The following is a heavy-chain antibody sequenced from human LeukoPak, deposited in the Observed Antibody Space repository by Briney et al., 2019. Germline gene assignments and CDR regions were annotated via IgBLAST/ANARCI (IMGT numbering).Heavy chain of an antibody. CDR3: AKGLDLLFHY. CDR2: ISGSGGGT. D-gene: IGHD3-10*01. V-gene: IGHV3-23*01. J-gene: IGHJ4*02. Sequence: QTGGSLRLSCAASGFTFSNYAMSWVRQAPGKGLEWVSAISGSGGGTYYADSVKGRFTISRDSSKNTLYLQMNSLRAEDTAVYYCAKGLDLLFHYWGQGTLVTVSS. CDR1: GFTFSNYA.